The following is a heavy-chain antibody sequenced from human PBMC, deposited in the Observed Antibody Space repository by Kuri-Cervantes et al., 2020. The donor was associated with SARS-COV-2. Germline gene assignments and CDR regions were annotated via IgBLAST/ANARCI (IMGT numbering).Heavy chain of an antibody. J-gene: IGHJ5*02. CDR3: ARVAGCVGSFCYYTNWFDH. D-gene: IGHD3-22*01. Sequence: SETLSLTCTVSGGSISSSSYYWGWIRQPPGKGLEWIGSIYYSGSTYYNPSLKSRVTISVDRSKTQFSLTVTSVTAADTAVYYCARVAGCVGSFCYYTNWFDHWGHGTLVTVSS. CDR2: IYYSGST. V-gene: IGHV4-39*07. CDR1: GGSISSSSYY.